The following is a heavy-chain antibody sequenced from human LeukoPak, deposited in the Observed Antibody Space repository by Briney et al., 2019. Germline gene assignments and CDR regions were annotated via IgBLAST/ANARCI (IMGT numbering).Heavy chain of an antibody. V-gene: IGHV3-48*04. CDR3: ARALGISSQYCYYCYYMDV. CDR2: ISSSGSTI. J-gene: IGHJ6*03. D-gene: IGHD6-6*01. CDR1: GFTVSSNH. Sequence: PGGSLRLSCAASGFTVSSNHMSWVRQAPGKGLEWVSYISSSGSTIYYADSVKGRFTISRDNAKNSLYLQMNSLRAEDTAVYYCARALGISSQYCYYCYYMDVWGKGTTVTVSS.